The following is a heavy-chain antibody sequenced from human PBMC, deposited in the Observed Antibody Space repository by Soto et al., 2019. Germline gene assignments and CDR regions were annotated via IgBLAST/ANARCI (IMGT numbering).Heavy chain of an antibody. J-gene: IGHJ5*02. D-gene: IGHD3-10*01. CDR1: GGPISSYS. Sequence: SETLSPTCTVAGGPISSYSWSRIRQPPGKGLEWIGYIYYSGSTNYNPSLKSRVTISVDTSKNQFSLKLSSVTAADTAVYYCARAGTTMVRGVISGWFDPWGQGTLVTVS. V-gene: IGHV4-59*01. CDR2: IYYSGST. CDR3: ARAGTTMVRGVISGWFDP.